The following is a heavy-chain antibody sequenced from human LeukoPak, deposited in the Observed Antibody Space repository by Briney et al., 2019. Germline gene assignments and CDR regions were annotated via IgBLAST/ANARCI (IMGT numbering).Heavy chain of an antibody. CDR2: ISSSGSTI. CDR1: GFTFSSYE. D-gene: IGHD3-22*01. Sequence: GGSLRLSCAASGFTFSSYEMNWVRQAPGKGLKWVSYISSSGSTIYYADSVKGRFTISRDNAKNSLYLQMNSLRAEDTAVYYCARGYYYDSSGYASGAFDIWGQGTMVTVSS. J-gene: IGHJ3*02. V-gene: IGHV3-48*03. CDR3: ARGYYYDSSGYASGAFDI.